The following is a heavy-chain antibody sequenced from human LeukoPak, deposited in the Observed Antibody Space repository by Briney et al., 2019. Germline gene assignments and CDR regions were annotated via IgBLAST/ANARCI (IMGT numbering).Heavy chain of an antibody. D-gene: IGHD2-8*01. V-gene: IGHV1-69*13. CDR2: IIPIFGTA. CDR3: ARDGPYCTNGVCYYYFDY. Sequence: SVKVSCKASGYTFTSYYMHWVRQAPGQGLEWMGGIIPIFGTANYAQKFQGRVTITADESTSTAYMELSSLRSEDTAVYYCARDGPYCTNGVCYYYFDYWGQGTLVTVSS. J-gene: IGHJ4*02. CDR1: GYTFTSYY.